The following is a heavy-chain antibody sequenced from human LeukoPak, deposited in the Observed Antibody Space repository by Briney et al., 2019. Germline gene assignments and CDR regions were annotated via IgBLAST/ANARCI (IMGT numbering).Heavy chain of an antibody. D-gene: IGHD3-3*01. CDR3: ASLLEWFYFDY. Sequence: GGSLRLSCAASGFTFSSYAMSWVRQAPGKGLEWVANIKQDGSEKYYVDSVKGRFTISRDNAKNSLYLQMNSLRAEDTAVYYCASLLEWFYFDYWGQGTLVTVSS. V-gene: IGHV3-7*01. J-gene: IGHJ4*02. CDR1: GFTFSSYA. CDR2: IKQDGSEK.